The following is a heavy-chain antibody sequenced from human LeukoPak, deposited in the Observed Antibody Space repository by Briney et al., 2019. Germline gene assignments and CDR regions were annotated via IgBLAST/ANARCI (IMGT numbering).Heavy chain of an antibody. Sequence: GSVKVSCKDSGYTLTSYVINWVRQATGQGREWMGWMNPNGGNTSYAQKFQGRVTMTRSTSISTAYMELSRLRSEDTAVYYCARVRVEYYYYYMDVWGKGTPVTVSS. V-gene: IGHV1-8*01. CDR1: GYTLTSYV. D-gene: IGHD2-15*01. CDR3: ARVRVEYYYYYMDV. J-gene: IGHJ6*03. CDR2: MNPNGGNT.